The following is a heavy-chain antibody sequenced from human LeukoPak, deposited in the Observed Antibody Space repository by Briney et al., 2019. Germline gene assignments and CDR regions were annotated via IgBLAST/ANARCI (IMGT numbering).Heavy chain of an antibody. V-gene: IGHV3-30*18. CDR2: ISSDENTK. J-gene: IGHJ4*02. Sequence: PGGSLRLSCAASGFTFSNYWMNWVRQAPGRGLEWVAVISSDENTKFYADSVKGRFTVYRDNSKKTVWLQMNSLRAEDTAVYYGAKKGGSSGRYDYLDYWGQGTLVTVSS. CDR1: GFTFSNYW. CDR3: AKKGGSSGRYDYLDY. D-gene: IGHD6-19*01.